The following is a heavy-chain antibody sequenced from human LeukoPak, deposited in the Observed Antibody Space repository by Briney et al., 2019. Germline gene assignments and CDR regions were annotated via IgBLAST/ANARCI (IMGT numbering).Heavy chain of an antibody. Sequence: SGGSLRLSCAASGFTFSSCGMHWVRQAPGKGLEWVAFIRYDGSNKYYADSVKGRFTISRDNSKNTLYLQMNSLRAEDTAVYYCAKDPFEEYYFDYWGQGTLVTVSS. CDR2: IRYDGSNK. V-gene: IGHV3-30*02. D-gene: IGHD3-10*01. CDR1: GFTFSSCG. J-gene: IGHJ4*02. CDR3: AKDPFEEYYFDY.